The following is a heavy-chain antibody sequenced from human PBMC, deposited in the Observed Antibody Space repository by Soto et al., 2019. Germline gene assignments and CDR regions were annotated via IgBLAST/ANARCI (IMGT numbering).Heavy chain of an antibody. Sequence: SQTLSLTSTVSPGSTNSSRYYLGWILPPQEKGLEWIGSIYYSGSTYYNPALKSRVTISVDTSKNQFSLKLSSVTAADTAVYYCARGDIVLVPAAPGYGMDVWGQGTTVTVS. J-gene: IGHJ6*02. CDR1: PGSTNSSRYY. CDR3: ARGDIVLVPAAPGYGMDV. V-gene: IGHV4-39*01. CDR2: IYYSGST. D-gene: IGHD2-2*01.